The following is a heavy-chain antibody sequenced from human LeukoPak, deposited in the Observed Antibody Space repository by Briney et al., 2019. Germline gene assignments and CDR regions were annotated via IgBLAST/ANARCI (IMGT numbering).Heavy chain of an antibody. CDR2: INHSGST. J-gene: IGHJ4*02. CDR3: ATDPGIAVAGPGY. Sequence: SEILSLTCAVYGGSFSGYYWSWIRQPPGKGLEWIGEINHSGSTNYNPSLKSRVTISVDTSKNQFSLKLSSVTAADTAVYYCATDPGIAVAGPGYWGQGTLVTVSS. CDR1: GGSFSGYY. D-gene: IGHD6-19*01. V-gene: IGHV4-34*01.